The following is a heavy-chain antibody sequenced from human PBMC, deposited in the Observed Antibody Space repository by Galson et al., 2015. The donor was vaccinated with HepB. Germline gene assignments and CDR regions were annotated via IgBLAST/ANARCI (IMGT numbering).Heavy chain of an antibody. V-gene: IGHV5-10-1*01. Sequence: QSGAEVKKPGESLRISCKTSGYTFTSYWISWVRRMPGKGLEWMGRFDPSDSYTKYNPSFQGHVTISVDKSISTAYLQWNSLKASDTAMYYCASAYYYDSSGYWYYFDYWGQGTLVTVSS. CDR3: ASAYYYDSSGYWYYFDY. D-gene: IGHD3-22*01. J-gene: IGHJ4*02. CDR1: GYTFTSYW. CDR2: FDPSDSYT.